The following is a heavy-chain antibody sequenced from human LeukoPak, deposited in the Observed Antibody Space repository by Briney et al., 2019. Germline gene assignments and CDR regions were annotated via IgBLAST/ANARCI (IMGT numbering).Heavy chain of an antibody. CDR1: GGSISSGDYY. CDR2: IYYSGST. J-gene: IGHJ4*02. V-gene: IGHV4-30-4*08. D-gene: IGHD5-12*01. CDR3: ATRRSTVWWLIDY. Sequence: SETLSLTCTVSGGSISSGDYYWSWIRQPPGKGLEGIGYIYYSGSTYYNPSLKSRVTISVDTSKNQFSLKLSSVTAADTAVYYCATRRSTVWWLIDYWGQGTLVTVSS.